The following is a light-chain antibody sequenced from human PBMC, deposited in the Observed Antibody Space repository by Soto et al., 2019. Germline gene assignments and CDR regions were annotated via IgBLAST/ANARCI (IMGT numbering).Light chain of an antibody. CDR2: GAS. V-gene: IGKV3-20*01. CDR1: QSVSSSY. Sequence: EIVLTQSPGTLSLSPGERATLSCRASQSVSSSYLAWYQQKPGQAPMLLLYGASSRATGIPDRFSGSGSGTYFTLTISSLEPEDFAVYYCQQYGSSPWTFGQGTKVDIK. J-gene: IGKJ1*01. CDR3: QQYGSSPWT.